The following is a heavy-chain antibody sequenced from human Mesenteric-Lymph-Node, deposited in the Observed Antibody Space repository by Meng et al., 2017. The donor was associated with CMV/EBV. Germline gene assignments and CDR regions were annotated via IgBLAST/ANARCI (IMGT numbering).Heavy chain of an antibody. CDR1: GYTFTAYS. V-gene: IGHV1-46*01. CDR3: ARDSNYDFWSYGMDV. D-gene: IGHD3-3*01. Sequence: ASVKVSCKASGYTFTAYSIHWVRQAPGQGLEWMGIINPSGGSTSYAQKFQGRVTMTRDTSTSTVYMELSSLRSEDTAVYYCARDSNYDFWSYGMDVWGQGTTVTVSS. CDR2: INPSGGST. J-gene: IGHJ6*02.